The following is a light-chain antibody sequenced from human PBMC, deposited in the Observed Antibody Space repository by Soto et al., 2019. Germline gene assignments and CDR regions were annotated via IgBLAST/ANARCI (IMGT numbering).Light chain of an antibody. CDR2: KAS. J-gene: IGKJ1*01. V-gene: IGKV1-5*03. CDR3: QQYNSWT. CDR1: QSINIW. Sequence: DIQMTQSPSTLSASVGDRVTITCRASQSINIWLAWYQQKPGKAPKLLIYKASSLESGVPSRFSGSGSGTEFTLTISSLQPDDFATYYCQQYNSWTFGQGTKVDIK.